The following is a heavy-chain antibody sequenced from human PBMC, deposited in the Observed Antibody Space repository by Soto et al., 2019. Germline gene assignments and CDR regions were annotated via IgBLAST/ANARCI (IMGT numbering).Heavy chain of an antibody. CDR2: ISPSSSFL. V-gene: IGHV3-21*06. D-gene: IGHD3-10*01. CDR3: ARVGTDYGSGSPYYSDY. Sequence: EVQLVESGGGLVKPGGSLRLSCAASGFSFRSYYLNWVRQAPGRGLEWVSSISPSSSFLSYADSVKGRFTISRDNAKNSVHLQMNSLRAEDTAVYFCARVGTDYGSGSPYYSDYWGQGTLVTVSS. CDR1: GFSFRSYY. J-gene: IGHJ4*02.